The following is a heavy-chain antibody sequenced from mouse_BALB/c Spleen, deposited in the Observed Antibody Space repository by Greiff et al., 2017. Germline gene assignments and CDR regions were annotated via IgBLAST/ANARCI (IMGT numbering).Heavy chain of an antibody. Sequence: QVQLQQPGAELVKPGASVKLSCKASGYTFTSYYMYWVKQRPGQGLEWIGGINPSNGGTNFNEKFKSKATLTVDKSSSTAYMQLSSLTSEDSAVYYFPAYYRSAGYSYAMDYWGQGTSAPVSS. CDR1: GYTFTSYY. CDR2: INPSNGGT. CDR3: PAYYRSAGYSYAMDY. J-gene: IGHJ4*01. D-gene: IGHD2-14*01. V-gene: IGHV1S81*02.